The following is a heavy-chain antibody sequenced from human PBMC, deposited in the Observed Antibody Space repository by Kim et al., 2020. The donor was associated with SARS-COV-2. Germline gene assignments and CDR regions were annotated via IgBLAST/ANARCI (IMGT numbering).Heavy chain of an antibody. Sequence: SETLSLTCTVSGYSISSGYYWGWIRQPPGKGLEWIGSIYHSGSTYYNPSLKSRVTISVDTSKNQFSLKLSSVTAADTAVYYCARGLSITMIVVVLSGNY. V-gene: IGHV4-38-2*02. J-gene: IGHJ4*01. CDR2: IYHSGST. CDR1: GYSISSGYY. CDR3: ARGLSITMIVVVLSGNY. D-gene: IGHD3-22*01.